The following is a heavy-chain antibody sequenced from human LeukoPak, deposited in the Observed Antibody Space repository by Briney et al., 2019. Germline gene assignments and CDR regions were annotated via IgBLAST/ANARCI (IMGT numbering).Heavy chain of an antibody. V-gene: IGHV4-34*01. D-gene: IGHD5-12*01. Sequence: SETLSLTCAVYGGSFSGYYWSWIRQPPGKGLEWIGEINHSGSTNYNPSLKSRVTISVDTSKNQFSLKLSSGTAADTAVYYCARAGYSGYPSWGQGTLVTVSS. CDR2: INHSGST. CDR3: ARAGYSGYPS. CDR1: GGSFSGYY. J-gene: IGHJ4*02.